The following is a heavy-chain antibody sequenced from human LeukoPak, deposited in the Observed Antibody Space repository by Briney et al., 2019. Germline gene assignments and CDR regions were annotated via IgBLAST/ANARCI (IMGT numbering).Heavy chain of an antibody. D-gene: IGHD3-10*01. CDR1: GFTFSSSA. J-gene: IGHJ6*02. CDR2: ILYDGGNK. CDR3: ARENRAKVPFYGMDV. V-gene: IGHV3-30-3*01. Sequence: GGSLRLSCAASGFTFSSSAMSWVRQAPGKGPEWVAVILYDGGNKYYADSVKGRFTISRDNSKNTLYVQMNSLRAEDTAVYYCARENRAKVPFYGMDVWGQGTTVTVSS.